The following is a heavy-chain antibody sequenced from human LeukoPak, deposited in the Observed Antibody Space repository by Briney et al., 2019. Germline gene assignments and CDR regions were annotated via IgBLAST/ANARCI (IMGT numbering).Heavy chain of an antibody. J-gene: IGHJ6*02. D-gene: IGHD3-10*01. CDR3: ARDRDYYGSGSYPDYYYYGMDV. CDR1: GYTFTSYA. Sequence: GASVKVSCKASGYTFTSYAMHWVRQAPGQRLEWMGWINAGNGNTKYSQKFQGRVTITRDTSASKAYMELSSLRSEDTAVYYCARDRDYYGSGSYPDYYYYGMDVWGQGTTVTVSS. CDR2: INAGNGNT. V-gene: IGHV1-3*01.